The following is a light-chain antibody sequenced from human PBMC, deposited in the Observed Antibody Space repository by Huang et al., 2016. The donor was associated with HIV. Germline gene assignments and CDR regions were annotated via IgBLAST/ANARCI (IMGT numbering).Light chain of an antibody. CDR2: DAS. V-gene: IGKV3-15*01. Sequence: TQSPDTLSVSPGERAILSCRASQSITVNLAWYQQRPGQPPRLLMYDASTRATGIPAMFSGWGSGTEFTLFISSVQSEDFALYYCQQYSNWPPWTFGQGTKVDI. CDR1: QSITVN. CDR3: QQYSNWPPWT. J-gene: IGKJ1*01.